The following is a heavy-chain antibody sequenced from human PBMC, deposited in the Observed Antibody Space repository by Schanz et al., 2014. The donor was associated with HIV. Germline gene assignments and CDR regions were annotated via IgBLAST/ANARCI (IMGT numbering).Heavy chain of an antibody. J-gene: IGHJ4*02. Sequence: VQLVESGGGLVQPGGSLRLSCIASGFTLSGSGMNWIRQTPGKGLECVAVISYDGSKKYYADSVKGRFTISRDNSKNTLFLQMNSLRAEDTAFYYCATAHYESNIPYFWGQGTLVTVSS. CDR3: ATAHYESNIPYF. D-gene: IGHD3-22*01. CDR1: GFTLSGSG. V-gene: IGHV3-30*03. CDR2: ISYDGSKK.